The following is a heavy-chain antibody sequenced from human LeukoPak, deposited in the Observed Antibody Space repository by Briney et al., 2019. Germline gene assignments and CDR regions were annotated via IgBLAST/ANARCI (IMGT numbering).Heavy chain of an antibody. CDR3: AREGGGYCSSTSCWDFDY. V-gene: IGHV1-46*01. J-gene: IGHJ4*02. CDR2: INPSGGST. Sequence: ASVKVSCKASGYTFASYYMHWVRQAPGQGLEWMGIINPSGGSTSYAQKFQGRVTMTRDTSTSTVYMELSSLRSEDTAVYYCAREGGGYCSSTSCWDFDYWGQGTLVTVSS. CDR1: GYTFASYY. D-gene: IGHD2-2*01.